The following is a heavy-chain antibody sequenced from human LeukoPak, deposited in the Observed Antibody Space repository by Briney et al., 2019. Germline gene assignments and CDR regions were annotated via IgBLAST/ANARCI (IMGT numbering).Heavy chain of an antibody. CDR3: ALSGSYVGGAFDI. CDR2: IIPIFGTA. CDR1: GGTFSSYA. V-gene: IGHV1-69*01. J-gene: IGHJ3*02. D-gene: IGHD1-26*01. Sequence: SVKVSCKASGGTFSSYAISWVRQAPGQGLEWMGGIIPIFGTANYAQKFQGRVTITADESTSTAYMELSSLRSEDTAVYYCALSGSYVGGAFDIWGQGTMVTVSS.